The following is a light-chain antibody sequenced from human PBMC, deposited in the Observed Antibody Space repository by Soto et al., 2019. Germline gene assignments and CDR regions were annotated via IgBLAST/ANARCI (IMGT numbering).Light chain of an antibody. CDR2: DAS. Sequence: EMVMTQSPATLSVSPGERATLSCRASQSVSSKLAWYQHKPGQAPRLVMYDASTRATGIPARFSGSGSGTEFTLTISSLQSEDFAVYYCQQYNNWPALTFGGGTKVEIK. CDR1: QSVSSK. V-gene: IGKV3-15*01. J-gene: IGKJ4*01. CDR3: QQYNNWPALT.